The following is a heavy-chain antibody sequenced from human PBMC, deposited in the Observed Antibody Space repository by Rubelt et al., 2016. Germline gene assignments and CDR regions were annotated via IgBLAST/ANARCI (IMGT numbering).Heavy chain of an antibody. CDR3: ARGTLGYLDL. CDR2: VSNDGIRT. J-gene: IGHJ2*01. Sequence: EVQLLESGGGLVQPGGSLRLSCAASGFTFSSYAMSWVRQAPGKGLEWVLSVSNDGIRTYYADSVKGRFTISRDNSKYTLDLQMNSLRAEDTAVYYCARGTLGYLDLWGRGTLVTVSS. CDR1: GFTFSSYA. D-gene: IGHD2-2*01. V-gene: IGHV3-23*01.